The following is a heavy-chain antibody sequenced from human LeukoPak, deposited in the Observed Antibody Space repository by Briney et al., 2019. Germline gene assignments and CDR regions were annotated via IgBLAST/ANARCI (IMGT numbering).Heavy chain of an antibody. V-gene: IGHV3-48*01. J-gene: IGHJ1*01. CDR2: IGTSSATI. CDR1: GFTFSSYT. Sequence: GGSLRLSCAASGFTFSSYTMNWVRQPPGKGLEWVSNIGTSSATIYYADSVKGRFTISRDNAKNSLYLQMNSLRADDTAVYYCARDLSSSSTAYLQHWGQGTLVTVSS. D-gene: IGHD6-6*01. CDR3: ARDLSSSSTAYLQH.